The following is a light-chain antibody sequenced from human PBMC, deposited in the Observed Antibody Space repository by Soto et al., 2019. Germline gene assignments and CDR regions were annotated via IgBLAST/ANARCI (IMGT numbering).Light chain of an antibody. CDR1: QGINTF. Sequence: IQLTQSPSSLSASVGDRVTITCRASQGINTFLAWYQQKAGKAPKLLIYAASTLQSGVPSRFSGSGSGTDFTLTISRLEPEDFAVYYCQQYGSSPITSGQGTRLEIK. CDR3: QQYGSSPIT. CDR2: AAS. V-gene: IGKV1-9*01. J-gene: IGKJ5*01.